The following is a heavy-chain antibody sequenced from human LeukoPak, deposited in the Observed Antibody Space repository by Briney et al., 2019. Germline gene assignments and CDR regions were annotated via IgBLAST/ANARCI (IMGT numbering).Heavy chain of an antibody. CDR3: ARTHYYDSSGPD. Sequence: GGSLRLSCAASGFTVSTNYLSWVRQAPGKGLEWVSVIYSGGTTHYADSVKGRFTISRDNSKNTLYLQMNSLRVEDTAVYYCARTHYYDSSGPDWGQGTLVTVFS. J-gene: IGHJ4*02. V-gene: IGHV3-66*01. CDR2: IYSGGTT. CDR1: GFTVSTNY. D-gene: IGHD3-22*01.